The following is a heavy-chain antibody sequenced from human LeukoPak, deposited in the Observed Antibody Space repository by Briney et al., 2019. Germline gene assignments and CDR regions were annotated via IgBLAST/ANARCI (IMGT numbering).Heavy chain of an antibody. D-gene: IGHD3-9*01. CDR3: ARDSYDILTGNNWFDP. Sequence: GGSLRLSCAASGFSFGGYWMTWVRQAPGKGLEWVVNINQGGSDKYYVDSVRGRLTISRDNARNALYLQMNSLRADDTAVYYCARDSYDILTGNNWFDPWGQGTLVTVSS. CDR1: GFSFGGYW. V-gene: IGHV3-7*05. J-gene: IGHJ5*02. CDR2: INQGGSDK.